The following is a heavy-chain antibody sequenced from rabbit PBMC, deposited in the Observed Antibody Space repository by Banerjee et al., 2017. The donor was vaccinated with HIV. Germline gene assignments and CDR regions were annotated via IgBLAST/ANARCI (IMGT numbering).Heavy chain of an antibody. CDR1: GLDFSSSYW. CDR2: IYGGSSGST. D-gene: IGHD8-1*01. Sequence: QSLEESGGDLVKPGASLTLTCTASGLDFSSSYWMCWVRHAPGKRPEWIACIYGGSSGSTYYASWAKGRFTISKTSSTTVTLQMTSLTVADTATYFCARDLYIGSIDYRNSRLDLWGQGTLVTVS. CDR3: ARDLYIGSIDYRNSRLDL. J-gene: IGHJ3*01. V-gene: IGHV1S40*01.